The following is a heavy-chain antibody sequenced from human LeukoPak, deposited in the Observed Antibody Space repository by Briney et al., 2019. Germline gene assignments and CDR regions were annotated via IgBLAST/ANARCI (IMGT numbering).Heavy chain of an antibody. CDR3: ARDSSGYYVLSYYYYMDV. Sequence: SETLSLTCAVYGGSFSGYYWSWIRQPPGKGLEWIGEINHSGSTNYNPSLKSRVTISVDTSKNQFSLKLSSVTAADTAVYYCARDSSGYYVLSYYYYMDVWAKGTTVTVSS. CDR1: GGSFSGYY. D-gene: IGHD3-22*01. J-gene: IGHJ6*03. V-gene: IGHV4-34*01. CDR2: INHSGST.